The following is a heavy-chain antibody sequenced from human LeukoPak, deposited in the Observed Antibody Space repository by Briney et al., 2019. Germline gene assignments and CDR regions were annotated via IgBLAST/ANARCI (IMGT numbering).Heavy chain of an antibody. V-gene: IGHV3-43*02. CDR3: AKGQQLIRGYFDY. Sequence: PGGSLRLSCAASGFTFDDYAMHWVRQAPGKGLEWVSLISGNAGTTYYADSVKGRFTISRDNNKNSLYLQMNSLRTEDTALYYCAKGQQLIRGYFDYWSQGTRATVSS. CDR1: GFTFDDYA. J-gene: IGHJ4*02. D-gene: IGHD6-13*01. CDR2: ISGNAGTT.